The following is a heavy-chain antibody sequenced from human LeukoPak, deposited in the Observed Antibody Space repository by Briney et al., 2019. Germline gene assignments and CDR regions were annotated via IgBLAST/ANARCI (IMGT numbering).Heavy chain of an antibody. J-gene: IGHJ5*02. D-gene: IGHD3-22*01. CDR1: GYTFTSYY. CDR2: INPSGGST. Sequence: GASVKVSCKASGYTFTSYYMHWVRQAPGQGLEWMGIINPSGGSTSYAQKFQGRVTMTRDMSTSTVYMELSSLRSEDTAVYYCARDIPEVSYYDSSGYYPGINWFDPWGQGTLVTVSS. CDR3: ARDIPEVSYYDSSGYYPGINWFDP. V-gene: IGHV1-46*01.